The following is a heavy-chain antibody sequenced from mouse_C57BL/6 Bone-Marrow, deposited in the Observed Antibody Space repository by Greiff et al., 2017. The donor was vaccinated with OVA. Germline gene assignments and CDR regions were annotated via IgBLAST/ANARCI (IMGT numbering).Heavy chain of an antibody. CDR2: ISNGGGST. J-gene: IGHJ3*01. Sequence: DVMLVESGGGLVQPGGSLKLSCAASGFTFSDYYMYWVRQTPEKRLEWVAYISNGGGSTYYPDTVKGRFTISRDKAKNTLYLQMSRLKSEDTAMYYCARQGYYDPFAYWGQGTLVTVSA. CDR1: GFTFSDYY. CDR3: ARQGYYDPFAY. V-gene: IGHV5-12*01. D-gene: IGHD2-4*01.